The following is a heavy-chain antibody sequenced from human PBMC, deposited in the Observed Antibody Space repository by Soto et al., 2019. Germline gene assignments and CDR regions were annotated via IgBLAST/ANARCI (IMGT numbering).Heavy chain of an antibody. D-gene: IGHD6-19*01. CDR3: TRQHLDVPVASAIDY. CDR2: IPSKTNTYAT. Sequence: LRLSCAASGFTFSGSTIHWVRQTSGKGLEWVGRIPSKTNTYATAYAASVKGRFTVSRDDSKNTAYLQMNSLKTEDTAVYYCTRQHLDVPVASAIDYWGQGTLVTVSS. CDR1: GFTFSGST. V-gene: IGHV3-73*01. J-gene: IGHJ4*02.